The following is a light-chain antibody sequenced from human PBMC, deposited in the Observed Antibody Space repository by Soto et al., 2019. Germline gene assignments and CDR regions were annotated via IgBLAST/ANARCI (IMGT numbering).Light chain of an antibody. Sequence: QSALTQPASVSGSPGQSITISCTGTSSDVGGYNYVSWSQQHPGKAPQRMIYEVSNRPSGVSNRFSGSKSGNTASLTISGLQAEDEADYYCSSYTSSSTYVFGTGTKLTVL. CDR3: SSYTSSSTYV. J-gene: IGLJ1*01. V-gene: IGLV2-14*01. CDR2: EVS. CDR1: SSDVGGYNY.